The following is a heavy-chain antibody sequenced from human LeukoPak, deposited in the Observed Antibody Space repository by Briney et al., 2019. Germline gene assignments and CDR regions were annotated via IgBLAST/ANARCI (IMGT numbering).Heavy chain of an antibody. CDR3: ARDLRPPVMATFADDAFDI. Sequence: SVKVSCKTSGGTFSPYTIAWVRQAPGQGLEWMGGIIPIFDTTDLAQKFQGRVSITADRSTSTAYMELRSLTFDDTAVYYCARDLRPPVMATFADDAFDIWGQGTMVTVSS. V-gene: IGHV1-69*06. CDR1: GGTFSPYT. J-gene: IGHJ3*02. D-gene: IGHD5-24*01. CDR2: IIPIFDTT.